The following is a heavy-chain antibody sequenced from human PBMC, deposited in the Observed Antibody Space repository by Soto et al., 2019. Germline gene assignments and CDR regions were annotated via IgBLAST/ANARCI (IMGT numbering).Heavy chain of an antibody. CDR1: GFTFINYG. CDR3: AKDQRDEIVLVPAAMDY. J-gene: IGHJ4*02. Sequence: QVQLVESGGGVVQPGRSLRLSCAASGFTFINYGMNWVRQAPGKGLEWVAIISYDGSNKYYADSVKGRFTISRDNSKNTLYRQMNSLRAEDTAVYYCAKDQRDEIVLVPAAMDYWGQGTLVTVSS. V-gene: IGHV3-30*18. CDR2: ISYDGSNK. D-gene: IGHD2-2*01.